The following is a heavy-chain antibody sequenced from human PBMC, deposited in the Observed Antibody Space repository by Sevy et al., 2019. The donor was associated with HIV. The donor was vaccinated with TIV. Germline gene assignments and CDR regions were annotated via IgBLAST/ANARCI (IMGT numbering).Heavy chain of an antibody. CDR3: TTGDLRRYFDY. CDR1: GFTFSNAW. J-gene: IGHJ4*02. V-gene: IGHV3-15*01. CDR2: IKSKTDGGTT. Sequence: GGSLRLSCAASGFTFSNAWMSWVRQAPGKGLEWVGRIKSKTDGGTTDYAAPVKGRFTISSDDSKNTLYLQMNSLKTEDTAVYYCTTGDLRRYFDYWGQGTLVTVSS.